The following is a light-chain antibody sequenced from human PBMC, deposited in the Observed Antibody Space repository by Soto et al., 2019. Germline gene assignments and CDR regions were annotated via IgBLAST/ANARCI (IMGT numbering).Light chain of an antibody. V-gene: IGKV3-20*01. CDR3: QQYYRWPVT. CDR1: QSVSSSY. J-gene: IGKJ4*01. Sequence: EIVLTQSPGTLSLSPVERATLSCRASQSVSSSYLAWYQHKPGQSPRLLIHAASTGAPGVPARFSGSWSGAEFTLTIDSLQSDDSAIYYCQQYYRWPVTFGGGTKVDIK. CDR2: AAS.